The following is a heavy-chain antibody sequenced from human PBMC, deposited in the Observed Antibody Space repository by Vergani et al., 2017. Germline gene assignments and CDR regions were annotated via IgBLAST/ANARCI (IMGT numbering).Heavy chain of an antibody. V-gene: IGHV1-69*01. CDR3: ASRYCSSTSCLISGWFDP. D-gene: IGHD2-2*01. J-gene: IGHJ5*02. Sequence: QVQLVQSGAEVKKPGSSVKVSCKASGGTFSSYAISWVRQAPGQGLEWMGGIIPIFGTANYAQKVQGRVTITADESTSTAYMELSSLRSEDTAVYYCASRYCSSTSCLISGWFDPWGQGTLVTVSS. CDR2: IIPIFGTA. CDR1: GGTFSSYA.